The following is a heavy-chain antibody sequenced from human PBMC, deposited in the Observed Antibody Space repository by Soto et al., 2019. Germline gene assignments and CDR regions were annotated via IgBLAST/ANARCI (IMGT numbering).Heavy chain of an antibody. J-gene: IGHJ6*02. Sequence: SETLSLTCAVYGGSISSNKWWSWVRQPPGKGLEWIGEIYHSGSTNCNPSLKSRVTISLDKSKNQFSLKLTSVTAADTAVYYCAREIPREGYIFGSGAMDVWGQGTTVTVSS. CDR3: AREIPREGYIFGSGAMDV. D-gene: IGHD3-10*01. V-gene: IGHV4-4*02. CDR1: GGSISSNKW. CDR2: IYHSGST.